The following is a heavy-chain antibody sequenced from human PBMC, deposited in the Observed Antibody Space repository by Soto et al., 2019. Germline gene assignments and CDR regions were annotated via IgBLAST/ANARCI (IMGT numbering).Heavy chain of an antibody. J-gene: IGHJ6*02. Sequence: VPCQEFGYTFTCYSMHWGGQAPGQGLEWMGINNPSSGRPSYAQNFPGRVTMTSDTSTSIVYMEMSSLKSEDTAVYYCARGHRFGVILYAMDVWGQGTTVTVSS. CDR3: ARGHRFGVILYAMDV. CDR1: GYTFTCYS. D-gene: IGHD2-15*01. V-gene: IGHV1-46*01. CDR2: NNPSSGRP.